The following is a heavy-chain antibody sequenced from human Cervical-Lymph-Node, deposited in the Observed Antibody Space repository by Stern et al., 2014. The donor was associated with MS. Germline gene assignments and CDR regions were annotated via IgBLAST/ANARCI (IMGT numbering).Heavy chain of an antibody. CDR1: GGSISSGGYY. V-gene: IGHV4-31*03. J-gene: IGHJ4*02. CDR3: ARSPGSDYFDY. D-gene: IGHD3-10*01. Sequence: QLQLQESGPGLVKPSQTLSLTCTVSGGSISSGGYYWSWIRQHPGKGLEWIGYIHYSGTTYYNPSHKSRLTIAVDTSKNQFSLRLSSVTDADTAVYYCARSPGSDYFDYWGQGTLVTVSS. CDR2: IHYSGTT.